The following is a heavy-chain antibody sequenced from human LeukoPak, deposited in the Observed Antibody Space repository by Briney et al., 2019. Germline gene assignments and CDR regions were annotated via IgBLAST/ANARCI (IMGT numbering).Heavy chain of an antibody. J-gene: IGHJ4*02. V-gene: IGHV4-61*02. CDR3: AREGTDGFDY. CDR1: GGSFSSGSYY. D-gene: IGHD1-1*01. Sequence: PSETLSLTCSVSGGSFSSGSYYWSWIRQPAGKGLEWIGRIYPSGSTNYNPSLKSRVTISVDTSKNQFSLNLNSVTAADTAVYYCAREGTDGFDYWGQGALVTVSS. CDR2: IYPSGST.